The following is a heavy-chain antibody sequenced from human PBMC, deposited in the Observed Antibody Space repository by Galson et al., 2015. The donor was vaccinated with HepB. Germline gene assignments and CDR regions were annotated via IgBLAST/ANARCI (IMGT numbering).Heavy chain of an antibody. J-gene: IGHJ6*02. D-gene: IGHD2-2*01. V-gene: IGHV3-23*01. Sequence: SLRLSCAASGFTFSTYAMSWVRQAPGKGLEWVSSMSDSGGSTFYADSVRGRFTISRDNSKNTLYLQMNSPRAEDTAVYYCAKSLTYCGITNCFYALDVWGQGTTVTVSS. CDR2: MSDSGGST. CDR3: AKSLTYCGITNCFYALDV. CDR1: GFTFSTYA.